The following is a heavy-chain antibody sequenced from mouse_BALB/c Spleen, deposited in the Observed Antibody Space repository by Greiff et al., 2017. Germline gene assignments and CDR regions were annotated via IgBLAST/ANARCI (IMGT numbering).Heavy chain of an antibody. D-gene: IGHD2-10*01. V-gene: IGHV1S81*02. CDR3: TRFPSYYGNYEAMDY. J-gene: IGHJ4*01. CDR2: INPSNGGT. Sequence: QVQLQQSGAELVKPGASVKLSCKASGYTFTSYYMYWVKQRPGQGLEWIGEINPSNGGTNFNEKFKSKATLTVDKSSSTAYMQLSSLTSEDSAVYYCTRFPSYYGNYEAMDYWGQGTSVTVSS. CDR1: GYTFTSYY.